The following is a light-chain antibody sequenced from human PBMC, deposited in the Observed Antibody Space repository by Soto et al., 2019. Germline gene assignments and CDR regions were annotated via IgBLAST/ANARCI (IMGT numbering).Light chain of an antibody. CDR3: QQYNSSPT. Sequence: DLQMTQSPSTLSASVGDRVTITCRASQSISSWLAWYQQKPGKAPKLLIYKASSLESGVPSRFSGSGSGTEFTLTISSLQPDGFATYYCQQYNSSPTFGQGTKVEIK. CDR2: KAS. J-gene: IGKJ1*01. CDR1: QSISSW. V-gene: IGKV1-5*03.